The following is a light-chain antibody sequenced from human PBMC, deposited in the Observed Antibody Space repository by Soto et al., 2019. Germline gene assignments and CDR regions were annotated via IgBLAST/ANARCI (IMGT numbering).Light chain of an antibody. J-gene: IGLJ2*01. CDR2: EVS. CDR3: CSYAGSSTL. V-gene: IGLV2-23*02. Sequence: QSVLTQPASVSGSPGQSITISCTGTSSDVGSYNLVSWYQQHPGKAPKLMIYEVSKRPSGVSNRFSGSKSGNTASLTISGLQAEDEADYSCCSYAGSSTLFGGGTKLTVL. CDR1: SSDVGSYNL.